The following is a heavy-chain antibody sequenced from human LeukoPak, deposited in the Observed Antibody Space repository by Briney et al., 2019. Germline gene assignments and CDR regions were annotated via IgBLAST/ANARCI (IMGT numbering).Heavy chain of an antibody. CDR3: ARGGSRSYTSSTLDH. CDR2: ISYSGST. CDR1: GGSITVYY. D-gene: IGHD6-6*01. Sequence: SETLSLTCSVSGGSITVYYWNWIRQSPGKGLEWIGSISYSGSTNYSPSLKSRVTISIDTSKNRFSLKVSSVIAADTAMYYCARGGSRSYTSSTLDHWGQGTLVTVSS. J-gene: IGHJ4*02. V-gene: IGHV4-59*12.